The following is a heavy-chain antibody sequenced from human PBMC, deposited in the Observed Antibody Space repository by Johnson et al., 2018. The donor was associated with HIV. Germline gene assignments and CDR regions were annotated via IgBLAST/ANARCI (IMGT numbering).Heavy chain of an antibody. J-gene: IGHJ3*02. CDR3: ARSGRGTLTTVPDACDI. D-gene: IGHD4-17*01. V-gene: IGHV3-13*01. Sequence: VQLVESGGGVVQPGGSLRLSCAASGFTFSIYDMHWVRQPTGKGLEWVSAIGTAGDTYYAASVRGRFTISRENAKNSLDLQMNSLRAGDTAVYYCARSGRGTLTTVPDACDIWGQGTMVTVSS. CDR1: GFTFSIYD. CDR2: IGTAGDT.